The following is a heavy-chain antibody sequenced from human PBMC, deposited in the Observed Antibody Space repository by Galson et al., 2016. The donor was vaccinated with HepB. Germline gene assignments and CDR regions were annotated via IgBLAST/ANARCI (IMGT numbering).Heavy chain of an antibody. CDR1: GFTFGDYA. CDR3: SRATKLHYYDSSGYGY. CDR2: IRSKTYGATT. J-gene: IGHJ4*02. D-gene: IGHD3-22*01. V-gene: IGHV3-49*03. Sequence: SLRLSCAASGFTFGDYAMSWFRQAPGMGLEWVGFIRSKTYGATTEYAASVKGRFSISRDDSNSIAYLQVNSLKTEDTAVYYCSRATKLHYYDSSGYGYWGQGTLVTVSS.